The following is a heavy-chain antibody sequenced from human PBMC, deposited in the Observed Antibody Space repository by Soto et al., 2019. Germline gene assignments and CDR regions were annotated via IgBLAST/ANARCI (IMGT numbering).Heavy chain of an antibody. Sequence: ASVKVSCKASGYTFTSYYIHWVRQAPGQGLEWMGIINPSGGSTTYAEIFQGRVTMTRDTSTSTVNMELSSLRSEDTAVYYCGRSQYHYDTRGLYDAVDIWGQ. CDR2: INPSGGST. CDR3: GRSQYHYDTRGLYDAVDI. D-gene: IGHD3-22*01. CDR1: GYTFTSYY. V-gene: IGHV1-46*01. J-gene: IGHJ3*02.